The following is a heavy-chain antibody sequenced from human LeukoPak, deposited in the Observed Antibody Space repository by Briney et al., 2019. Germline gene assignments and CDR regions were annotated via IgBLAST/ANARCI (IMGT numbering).Heavy chain of an antibody. CDR2: ISSSGSTI. V-gene: IGHV3-11*01. J-gene: IGHJ4*02. CDR1: GFAFSDYY. D-gene: IGHD3-22*01. Sequence: GGSLRLSCAASGFAFSDYYMSWIRQAPGKGLEWVSYISSSGSTIYYADSVKGRFTISRDNAKNSLYLQMNSLRAEDTAVYYCASLYYYDSSGYSDYWGQGTLVTVSS. CDR3: ASLYYYDSSGYSDY.